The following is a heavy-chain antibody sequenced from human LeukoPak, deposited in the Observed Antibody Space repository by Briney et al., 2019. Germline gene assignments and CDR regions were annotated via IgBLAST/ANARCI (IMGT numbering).Heavy chain of an antibody. V-gene: IGHV3-23*01. CDR1: GFTFSSYA. D-gene: IGHD5-12*01. CDR2: ISGSGGST. Sequence: GGSLRLSCAASGFTFSSYAMSWVRQAPGKGLEWVSSISGSGGSTYYADSVKGRFTISRDNSKNTLYLQMNSLRAEDTAVYYCAKHSAQRSVDIVATMGVWGQGTLVTVSS. J-gene: IGHJ4*02. CDR3: AKHSAQRSVDIVATMGV.